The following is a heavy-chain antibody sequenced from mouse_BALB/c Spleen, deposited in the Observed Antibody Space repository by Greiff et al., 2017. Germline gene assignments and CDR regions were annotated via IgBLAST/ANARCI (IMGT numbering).Heavy chain of an antibody. D-gene: IGHD2-1*01. J-gene: IGHJ2*01. CDR3: ARGTDCNSYYFDY. V-gene: IGHV5-4*02. Sequence: EVKLVESGGGLVKPGGSLKLSCAASGFTFSDYYMYWVRQTPEKRLEWVATISDGGSYTYYPDSVKGRFTISRDNAKNNLYLQMSSLKSEDTAMYYCARGTDCNSYYFDYWGQGTTLTVSS. CDR1: GFTFSDYY. CDR2: ISDGGSYT.